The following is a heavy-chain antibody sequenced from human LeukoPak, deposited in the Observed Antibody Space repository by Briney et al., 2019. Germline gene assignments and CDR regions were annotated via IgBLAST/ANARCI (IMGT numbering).Heavy chain of an antibody. J-gene: IGHJ4*02. CDR2: ISGNGQQT. V-gene: IGHV3-23*01. CDR3: AKDANYLDSSGYLIPFDY. D-gene: IGHD3-22*01. CDR1: GFTFSRSA. Sequence: PGGSLRLSCSASGFTFSRSAMTWVRQLPGGGLEWVSSISGNGQQTYYGDSVKGRFSVSRDNSQNTLYLQMDSLRADDSALYYCAKDANYLDSSGYLIPFDYWGQGTLVTVPS.